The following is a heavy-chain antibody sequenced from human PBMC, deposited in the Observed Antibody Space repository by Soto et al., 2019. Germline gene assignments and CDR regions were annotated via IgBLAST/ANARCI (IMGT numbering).Heavy chain of an antibody. CDR3: ARGPRGLYHHDY. Sequence: GSLRLSCAASGFTFSGDWVHWVRQAAGKGLVWVSRINMDGSSTNYADSVKGRFTISRDNAKNTLYLQMNSLRVDDTAVYYCARGPRGLYHHDYWGQGALVTVSS. D-gene: IGHD2-2*01. V-gene: IGHV3-74*01. CDR1: GFTFSGDW. J-gene: IGHJ4*02. CDR2: INMDGSST.